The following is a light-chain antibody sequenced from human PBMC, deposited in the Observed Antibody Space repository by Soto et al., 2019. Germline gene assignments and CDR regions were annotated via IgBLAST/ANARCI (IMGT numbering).Light chain of an antibody. CDR2: DAS. V-gene: IGKV3-11*01. CDR3: QQRSNWPWT. J-gene: IGKJ1*01. CDR1: PSVSSY. Sequence: EIVLTQSPATLSLSPGERATLSCRASPSVSSYLAWYQQKAGQAPRLLIYDASNRATGIPARFSGSGSGTDFTLPISSLEPEDFAVYYCQQRSNWPWTFGQGTKVDIK.